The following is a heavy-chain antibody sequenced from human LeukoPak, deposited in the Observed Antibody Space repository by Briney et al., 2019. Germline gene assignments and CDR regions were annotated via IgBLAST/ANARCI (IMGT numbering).Heavy chain of an antibody. Sequence: GALELSCAASGFMFSRNWMSWVRLAPGKGVEWVANIKEDGTETYYVDSVKGRFTISRDNAKNSLYLQMNSLRVEDTAVYYCAKEGRSLQTYWGQGTLVTVSS. V-gene: IGHV3-7*03. D-gene: IGHD5-24*01. CDR1: GFMFSRNW. CDR2: IKEDGTET. CDR3: AKEGRSLQTY. J-gene: IGHJ4*02.